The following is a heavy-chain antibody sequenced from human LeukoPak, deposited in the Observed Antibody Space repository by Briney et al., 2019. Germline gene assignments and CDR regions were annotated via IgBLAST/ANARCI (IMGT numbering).Heavy chain of an antibody. V-gene: IGHV4-38-2*01. J-gene: IGHJ5*02. CDR2: ISDTGKN. CDR1: GYSITTAYY. D-gene: IGHD1-26*01. Sequence: PSETLSLTCAVSGYSITTAYYWDWLRQSPGKGLEWIGYISDTGKNDAHPSLKSRVSISLDMSKKQFSLRLRSVTAADSAVYYCATGYYEPFATWGPGILVTVSS. CDR3: ATGYYEPFAT.